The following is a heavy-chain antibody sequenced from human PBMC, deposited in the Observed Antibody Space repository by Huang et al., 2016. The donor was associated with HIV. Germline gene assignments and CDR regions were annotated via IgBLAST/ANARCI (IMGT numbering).Heavy chain of an antibody. CDR2: ISYDGSNK. CDR3: ARDLWLRDLYYYYYMDV. J-gene: IGHJ6*03. CDR1: RFTFSNYA. Sequence: VQLVESGGGVVQPGRSLRLSCAASRFTFSNYAMHWVRQAPGKGLEGVAVISYDGSNKYYADSVKGRFTISRDNSKNTLYLQMNSLRAEDTAVYYCARDLWLRDLYYYYYMDVWGKGTTVTVSS. V-gene: IGHV3-30-3*01. D-gene: IGHD5-12*01.